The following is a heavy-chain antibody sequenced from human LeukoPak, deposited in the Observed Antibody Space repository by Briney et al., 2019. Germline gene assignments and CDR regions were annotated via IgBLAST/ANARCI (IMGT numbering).Heavy chain of an antibody. J-gene: IGHJ4*02. CDR1: GYTFTSYG. V-gene: IGHV1-8*02. CDR2: MSPNSGNT. D-gene: IGHD1-26*01. CDR3: ARDLRGVGATFDY. Sequence: ASVKVSCKASGYTFTSYGISWVRQATGQGLEWMGWMSPNSGNTGYAQKFQGRVTMTRNTSISTAYMELSSLRSDDTAVYYCARDLRGVGATFDYWGQGTLVTVSS.